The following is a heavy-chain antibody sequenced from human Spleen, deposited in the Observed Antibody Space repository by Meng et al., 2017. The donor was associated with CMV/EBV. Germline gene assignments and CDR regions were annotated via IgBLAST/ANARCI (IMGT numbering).Heavy chain of an antibody. CDR2: INPNGGGT. D-gene: IGHD5-12*01. Sequence: ASVKVSCKASGYTFTDYYLHWVRQAPGQGLEWVGRINPNGGGTVSAQSFQGRVTMTRDTSIRTAYMELTSLRSEDTAVYYCARARYSGYDYSPYYFDYWGQGTLVTVSS. J-gene: IGHJ4*02. CDR1: GYTFTDYY. V-gene: IGHV1-2*02. CDR3: ARARYSGYDYSPYYFDY.